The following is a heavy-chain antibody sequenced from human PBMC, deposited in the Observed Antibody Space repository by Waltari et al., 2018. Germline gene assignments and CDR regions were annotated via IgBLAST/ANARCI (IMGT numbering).Heavy chain of an antibody. J-gene: IGHJ5*02. CDR3: ARVLVKGRNNWFDP. D-gene: IGHD3-9*01. Sequence: QVQLQQWGAGLLKPSETLSLTCAVYGGSFSGYYWSWIRQPPGKGLEWIGEINHSGSTNYTPSLKSRVTISVDTSKNQFSLKLSSVTAADTAVYYCARVLVKGRNNWFDPWGQGTLVTVSS. CDR1: GGSFSGYY. CDR2: INHSGST. V-gene: IGHV4-34*01.